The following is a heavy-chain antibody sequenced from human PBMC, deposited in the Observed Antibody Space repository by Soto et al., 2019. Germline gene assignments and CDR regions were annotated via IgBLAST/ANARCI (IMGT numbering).Heavy chain of an antibody. V-gene: IGHV5-51*01. CDR1: EYRFISYW. CDR3: ARKKYFDWLPNDAFDI. J-gene: IGHJ3*02. Sequence: LGESLKISCKGSEYRFISYWIGWVRQMPGKGLEWMGIIYPGDSETTYSPSFQGQVTISVDKSISTAYLQWSSLKASDTAMYYCARKKYFDWLPNDAFDIWGQGTMVTVSS. D-gene: IGHD3-9*01. CDR2: IYPGDSET.